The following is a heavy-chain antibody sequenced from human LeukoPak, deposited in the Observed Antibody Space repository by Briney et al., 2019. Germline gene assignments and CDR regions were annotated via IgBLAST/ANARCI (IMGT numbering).Heavy chain of an antibody. CDR3: AKGRSGSYYNVGYFDY. D-gene: IGHD3-10*01. CDR2: ISDSGGYT. Sequence: GGSLRLSCAASGFTFSSYSMSWVRQAPGKGLEWVSVISDSGGYTYYADSVKGRFTISRDDSKNTLYLQMNSLRAEDTAVYYCAKGRSGSYYNVGYFDYWGQGTLVTVSS. V-gene: IGHV3-23*01. J-gene: IGHJ4*02. CDR1: GFTFSSYS.